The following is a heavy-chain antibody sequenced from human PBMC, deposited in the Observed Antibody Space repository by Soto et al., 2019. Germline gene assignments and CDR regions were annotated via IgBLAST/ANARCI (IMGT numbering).Heavy chain of an antibody. J-gene: IGHJ4*02. V-gene: IGHV3-74*01. CDR3: TRYVSGPGIDY. Sequence: GGSLRLSCGASGVNIRDFCMHWVRQPPAQGPEWVSNIPIDGRGVSYADSVRGRFTISRDDASNTLYLQMSDLRVEDTSIYYFTRYVSGPGIDYWGQGTQVTVSS. CDR1: GVNIRDFC. CDR2: IPIDGRGV. D-gene: IGHD3-10*02.